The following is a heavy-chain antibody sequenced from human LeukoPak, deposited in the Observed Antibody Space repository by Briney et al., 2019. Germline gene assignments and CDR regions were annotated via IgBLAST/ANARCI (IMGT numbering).Heavy chain of an antibody. CDR1: GFTFSNYG. Sequence: GGSLRLSCAASGFTFSNYGMHWVRQAPGKGLEWVAVISYDGSNKYYADSVKGRFTISRDNSKNTLYLQMNSLRAEDTAVYYCEAFDYWGQGTLVTVPS. CDR3: EAFDY. J-gene: IGHJ4*02. CDR2: ISYDGSNK. V-gene: IGHV3-30*03.